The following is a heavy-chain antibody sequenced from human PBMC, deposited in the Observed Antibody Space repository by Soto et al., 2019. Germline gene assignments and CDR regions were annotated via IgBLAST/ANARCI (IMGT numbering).Heavy chain of an antibody. CDR1: GFTFSSYG. CDR3: AKASERYFDWFYFDY. D-gene: IGHD3-9*01. J-gene: IGHJ4*02. CDR2: ISYDGSNK. V-gene: IGHV3-30*18. Sequence: LGLSCAASGFTFSSYGMHWVRQAPGKGLEWVAVISYDGSNKYYADSVKGRFTISRDNSKNTLYLQMNSLRAEDTAVYYCAKASERYFDWFYFDYWGQGTLVTVSS.